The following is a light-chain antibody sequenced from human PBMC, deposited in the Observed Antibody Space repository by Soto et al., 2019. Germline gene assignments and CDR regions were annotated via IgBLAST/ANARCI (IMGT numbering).Light chain of an antibody. CDR2: KVS. V-gene: IGKV2-30*01. Sequence: DVVLTQSPLSLPVTLGQSASISCRSAQSLVYGDGNTFLNWFHQRPGQSPRRLIYKVSVRDSGVPHRFNGSGSGTDFTLEISGVEAGDVGVYYCMQGKHWPPTFGPGTKVNI. CDR1: QSLVYGDGNTF. J-gene: IGKJ3*01. CDR3: MQGKHWPPT.